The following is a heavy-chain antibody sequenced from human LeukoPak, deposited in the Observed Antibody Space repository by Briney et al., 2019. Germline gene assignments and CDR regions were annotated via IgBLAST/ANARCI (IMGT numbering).Heavy chain of an antibody. J-gene: IGHJ4*02. CDR2: IYYSGST. Sequence: SETLSLTCTVSGGSISSSSYYRGWIRQPPGKGLEWIGSIYYSGSTYYNPSLKSRVTISVDTSKNQFSLKLSSVTAADTAVYYCARGGVVVAANFYFDYWGQGTLVTVSS. CDR1: GGSISSSSYY. CDR3: ARGGVVVAANFYFDY. V-gene: IGHV4-39*07. D-gene: IGHD2-15*01.